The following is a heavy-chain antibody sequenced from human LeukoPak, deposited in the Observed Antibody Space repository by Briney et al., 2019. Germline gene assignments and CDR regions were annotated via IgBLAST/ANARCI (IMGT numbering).Heavy chain of an antibody. Sequence: PGRSLRLSCAASGFTFSSYAMHWVRQAPGKGLEWVAVISYDGSNKYYVDSVKGRFTISRDNSKNTLYLQMNSLRAEDTAVYYCARADGDYDYFDYWGQGTLVTVSS. CDR3: ARADGDYDYFDY. J-gene: IGHJ4*02. D-gene: IGHD4-17*01. V-gene: IGHV3-30-3*01. CDR2: ISYDGSNK. CDR1: GFTFSSYA.